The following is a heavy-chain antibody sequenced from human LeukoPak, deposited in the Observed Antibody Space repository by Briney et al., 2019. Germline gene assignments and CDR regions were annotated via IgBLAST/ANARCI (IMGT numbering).Heavy chain of an antibody. CDR3: ASALNCGGDCYPVSPFT. D-gene: IGHD2-21*01. CDR2: ISSSSSYI. Sequence: AGGSLRLSCAASGFTFSSYSMNWVRQAPGKGLEWVSSISSSSSYIYYADSVKGRFTISRDNAKNSLYLQMNSLRAEDTAVYYCASALNCGGDCYPVSPFTGGQGTLVTVSS. V-gene: IGHV3-21*01. J-gene: IGHJ4*02. CDR1: GFTFSSYS.